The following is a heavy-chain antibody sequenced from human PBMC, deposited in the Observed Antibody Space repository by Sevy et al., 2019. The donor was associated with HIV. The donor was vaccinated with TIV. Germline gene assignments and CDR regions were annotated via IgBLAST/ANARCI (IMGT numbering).Heavy chain of an antibody. CDR2: ISSSSSTI. V-gene: IGHV3-48*01. CDR1: GFTFSSYS. J-gene: IGHJ6*02. D-gene: IGHD3-10*01. CDR3: ARDQNTGDYGMDV. Sequence: LSLTCAASGFTFSSYSMNWVRQAPGKGLEWVSYISSSSSTIYYADSVKGRFTISRDNAKNSLYLQMNSLRAEDTAVYYWARDQNTGDYGMDVWGQGTTVTVSS.